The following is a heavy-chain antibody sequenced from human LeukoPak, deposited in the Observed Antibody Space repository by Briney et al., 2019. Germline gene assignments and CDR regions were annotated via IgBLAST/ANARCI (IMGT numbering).Heavy chain of an antibody. CDR3: ARAITYYYGSGSPGLDP. CDR2: IIPIFGTA. CDR1: GGTFSSYA. D-gene: IGHD3-10*01. J-gene: IGHJ5*02. V-gene: IGHV1-69*13. Sequence: SVKVSCKASGGTFSSYAISWVRQAPGQGLEWMGGIIPIFGTANYAQKFQGRVTITADESTSTAYMELSSLRSEDTAVYYCARAITYYYGSGSPGLDPWGQGTLVTVSS.